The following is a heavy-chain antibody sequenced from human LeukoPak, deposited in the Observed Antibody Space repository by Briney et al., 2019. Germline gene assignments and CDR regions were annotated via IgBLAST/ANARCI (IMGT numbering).Heavy chain of an antibody. V-gene: IGHV5-51*01. CDR2: IYPGDSDT. CDR1: GYSFTSHW. CDR3: ARHGDSNWYFDY. J-gene: IGHJ4*02. D-gene: IGHD6-13*01. Sequence: GESLKISCKGSGYSFTSHWIAWVRPMPGKGLEWMGIIYPGDSDTTYSPSFQGQVTISADKSISTAYLQWSSLKASDTAMYYCARHGDSNWYFDYWGQGPLVTVSS.